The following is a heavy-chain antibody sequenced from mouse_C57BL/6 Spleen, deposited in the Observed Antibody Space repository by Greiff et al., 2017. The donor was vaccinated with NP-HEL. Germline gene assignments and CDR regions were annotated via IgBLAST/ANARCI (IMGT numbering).Heavy chain of an antibody. D-gene: IGHD1-1*01. Sequence: QVQLQQPGAELVRPGSSVKLSCKASGYTFTSYWMDWVKQRPGQGLEWIGNIYPSDSETHYNQKFKDKATLTVDKSSSTAYMQLSSLTSEDSAVYYCANLRNYFDYWGQGTTLTVSS. V-gene: IGHV1-61*01. CDR2: IYPSDSET. J-gene: IGHJ2*01. CDR3: ANLRNYFDY. CDR1: GYTFTSYW.